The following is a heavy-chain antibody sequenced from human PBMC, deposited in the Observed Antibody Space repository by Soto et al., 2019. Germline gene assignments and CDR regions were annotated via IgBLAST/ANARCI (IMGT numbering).Heavy chain of an antibody. J-gene: IGHJ5*02. D-gene: IGHD1-20*01. Sequence: SETLSLTCTVSGGSISSLYWSWIRQPPGKGLEWIGYIYYTGSINYNPSLKSRVTISVDTPKNQFSLKVSSVTAADTAVYCCARALVTGTTGSLDWFDPWGQGTLVTVSS. CDR2: IYYTGSI. CDR1: GGSISSLY. CDR3: ARALVTGTTGSLDWFDP. V-gene: IGHV4-59*11.